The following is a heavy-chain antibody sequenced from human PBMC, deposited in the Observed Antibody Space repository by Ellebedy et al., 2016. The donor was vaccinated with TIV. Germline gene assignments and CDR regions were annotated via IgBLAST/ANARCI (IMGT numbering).Heavy chain of an antibody. D-gene: IGHD2-21*02. V-gene: IGHV1-18*01. CDR3: ARVSAVTAHFDH. CDR1: GGTFNNFA. J-gene: IGHJ4*02. Sequence: AASVKVSCKASGGTFNNFAITWVREAPGQGLEWMGWISTYNGKTNYAQNFQGRVTLTTDPSTSTAYMELRSLTSDDTAVYFCARVSAVTAHFDHWGQGSLVTVSS. CDR2: ISTYNGKT.